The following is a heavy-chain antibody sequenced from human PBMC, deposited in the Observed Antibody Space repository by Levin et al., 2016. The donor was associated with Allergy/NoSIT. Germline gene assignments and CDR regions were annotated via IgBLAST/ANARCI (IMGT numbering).Heavy chain of an antibody. V-gene: IGHV5-51*01. J-gene: IGHJ6*02. CDR2: IYPGDSDT. Sequence: VRQAPGKGLEWMGIIYPGDSDTRYSPSFQGQVTISADKSISTAYLQWSSLKASDTAMYYCASLLNSYGVYGMDVWGQGTTVTVSS. CDR3: ASLLNSYGVYGMDV. D-gene: IGHD5-18*01.